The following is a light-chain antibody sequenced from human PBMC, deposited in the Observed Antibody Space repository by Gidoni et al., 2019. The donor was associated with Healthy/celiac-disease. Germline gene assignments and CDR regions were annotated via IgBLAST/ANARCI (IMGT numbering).Light chain of an antibody. J-gene: IGKJ5*01. V-gene: IGKV3-11*01. CDR3: QQRSNWPPIT. CDR1: QSVSSY. Sequence: DIVLTQSPATLALSPGERATISCRASQSVSSYLAWYQQKPGQAPRLLIYDASNRATGIPARFSGSGSGTDFTLPISSLEPADCAVYYCQQRSNWPPITFGQGTRLEIK. CDR2: DAS.